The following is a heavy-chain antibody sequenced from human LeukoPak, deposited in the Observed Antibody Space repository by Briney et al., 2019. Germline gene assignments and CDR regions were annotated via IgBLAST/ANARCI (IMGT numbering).Heavy chain of an antibody. J-gene: IGHJ6*02. CDR3: ASSPSSGSSYYYYGLDV. CDR1: GGSVSSGTYY. D-gene: IGHD1-26*01. Sequence: PSETLSLTCTVSGGSVSSGTYYWTWIRQSPAKGLEWIGYLDYSGSINYNPTLKSRVTISVDTSKNKVSLELRSLTAADTAVYYCASSPSSGSSYYYYGLDVWGQGTTVTVSS. CDR2: LDYSGSI. V-gene: IGHV4-61*01.